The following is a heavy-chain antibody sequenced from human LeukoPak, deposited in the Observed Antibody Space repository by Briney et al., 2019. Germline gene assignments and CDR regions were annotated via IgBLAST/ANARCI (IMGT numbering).Heavy chain of an antibody. CDR2: IIPILGIA. V-gene: IGHV1-69*02. Sequence: SVKVSCKASGGTFSSYTISWVRQAPGQGLEWMGRIIPILGIANYAQKFQGRVTITADKSTSTAYMELSSLRSEDTAVYYCAGGVRFLEWLSVHSWFDPWGQGTLVTVSS. J-gene: IGHJ5*02. D-gene: IGHD3-3*01. CDR1: GGTFSSYT. CDR3: AGGVRFLEWLSVHSWFDP.